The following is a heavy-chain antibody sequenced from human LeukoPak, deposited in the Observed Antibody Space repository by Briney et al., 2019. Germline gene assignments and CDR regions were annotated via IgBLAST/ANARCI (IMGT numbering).Heavy chain of an antibody. CDR2: ISGSGGST. D-gene: IGHD5-18*01. CDR3: AKDKYSPNINNWFDP. CDR1: GFTFSSYA. V-gene: IGHV3-23*01. Sequence: GGSLRLSCAASGFTFSSYAMSWVRQAPGRGLEWVSAISGSGGSTYYADSVKGRFTISRDNSKNTLYLQMNSLRAEDTAVYYCAKDKYSPNINNWFDPWGQGTLVTVSS. J-gene: IGHJ5*02.